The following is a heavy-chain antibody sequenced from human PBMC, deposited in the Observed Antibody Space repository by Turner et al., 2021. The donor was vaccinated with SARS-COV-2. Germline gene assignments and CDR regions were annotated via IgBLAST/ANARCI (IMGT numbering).Heavy chain of an antibody. D-gene: IGHD1-1*01. V-gene: IGHV3-21*01. Sequence: EEQPVESGGGLVKPGGSLRLSGAASEFTFGSYIMNWVRQAPGKGLELVSSSSSSSIYIFYADSVKGRFTISRDNAKDSLYLQMNSLRAEDTAVYYCARGSPGEDFYYYGMGVWGQGTTVTVSS. CDR2: SSSSSIYI. CDR1: EFTFGSYI. J-gene: IGHJ6*02. CDR3: ARGSPGEDFYYYGMGV.